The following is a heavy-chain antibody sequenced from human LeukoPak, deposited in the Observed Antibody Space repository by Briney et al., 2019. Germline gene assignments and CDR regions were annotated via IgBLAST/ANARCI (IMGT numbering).Heavy chain of an antibody. D-gene: IGHD1-26*01. Sequence: ASVKVSCKASGYTFTSYGISWVRQAPGQGLEWMGWISANNGDTKYNTKYAQNLQGRVTMTTDISTSTAYMELRTLRSDDTAVYYCARDRDRSGSQSYWGQGTLVTVSS. CDR3: ARDRDRSGSQSY. CDR1: GYTFTSYG. CDR2: ISANNGDTKYNT. J-gene: IGHJ4*02. V-gene: IGHV1-18*01.